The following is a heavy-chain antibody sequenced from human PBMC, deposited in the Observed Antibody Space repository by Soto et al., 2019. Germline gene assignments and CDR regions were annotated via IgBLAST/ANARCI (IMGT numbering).Heavy chain of an antibody. Sequence: GGSLRLSCAASGFTFSSYAMCWGRQAPENGLEWVSGISCSGGSEHYADPVKGRFTIAKDNSKTKLYTQMNSLRDEDTAVYYCAKPQTLTGIFPFDYWGQGTLVTVPS. CDR2: ISCSGGSE. D-gene: IGHD3-9*01. CDR3: AKPQTLTGIFPFDY. V-gene: IGHV3-23*01. CDR1: GFTFSSYA. J-gene: IGHJ4*02.